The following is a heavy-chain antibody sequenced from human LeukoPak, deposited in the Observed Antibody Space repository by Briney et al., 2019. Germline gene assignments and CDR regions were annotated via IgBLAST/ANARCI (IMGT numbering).Heavy chain of an antibody. D-gene: IGHD1-26*01. V-gene: IGHV3-30-3*01. CDR3: ARAGGSQGDDNWFDP. CDR1: GFTFSSYA. CDR2: ISYDGSNK. Sequence: PGRSLRLSCAASGFTFSSYAMHWVRQAPGKGLEWVAVISYDGSNKYYADSVKGRFTISRDNSKNTPYVQMNSLRAEDTAVYYCARAGGSQGDDNWFDPWGQGTLVTVSS. J-gene: IGHJ5*02.